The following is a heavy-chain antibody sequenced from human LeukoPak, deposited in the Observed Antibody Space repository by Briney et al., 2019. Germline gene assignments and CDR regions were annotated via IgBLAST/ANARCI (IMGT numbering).Heavy chain of an antibody. CDR1: GFTFSSYS. CDR3: ARDPPDEVTKGSGYYFDY. Sequence: GGSLRLSCAASGFTFSSYSMNWVRQAPGKGLEWVSSISSSSSYIYYADSVKGRFTISRDNAKNSLYLQMNSLRAEDTAVYYCARDPPDEVTKGSGYYFDYWGQGTLVTVSS. CDR2: ISSSSSYI. J-gene: IGHJ4*02. V-gene: IGHV3-21*01. D-gene: IGHD4-17*01.